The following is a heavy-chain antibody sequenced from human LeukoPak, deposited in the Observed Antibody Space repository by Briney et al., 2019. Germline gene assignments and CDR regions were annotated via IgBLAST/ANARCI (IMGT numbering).Heavy chain of an antibody. CDR1: GGTFSSYA. CDR2: IIPIFGTA. J-gene: IGHJ3*02. Sequence: GASVKVSCKASGGTFSSYAISWVRQAPGQGLEWMGGIIPIFGTANYAQKFQGRVTITADKSTSTAYTELSSLRSEDTAVYYCARESNDAFDIWGQGTMVTVSS. D-gene: IGHD4-11*01. CDR3: ARESNDAFDI. V-gene: IGHV1-69*06.